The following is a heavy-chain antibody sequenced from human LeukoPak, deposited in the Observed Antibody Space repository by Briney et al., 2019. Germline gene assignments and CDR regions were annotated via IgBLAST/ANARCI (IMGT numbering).Heavy chain of an antibody. CDR1: GFSFSGHW. V-gene: IGHV3-74*01. Sequence: GGSLRLSCTASGFSFSGHWMHWARQLPGKGLVWVSRISPTGSTTSYADSVKGRFTVSRDNAKNTLYPQVNNLRAEDTAVYYCARGPNSNWSGLDFWGQGTLLTVSS. D-gene: IGHD6-6*01. J-gene: IGHJ4*02. CDR2: ISPTGSTT. CDR3: ARGPNSNWSGLDF.